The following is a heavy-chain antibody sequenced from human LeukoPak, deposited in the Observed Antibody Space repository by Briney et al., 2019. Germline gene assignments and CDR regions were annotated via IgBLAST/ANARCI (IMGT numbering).Heavy chain of an antibody. V-gene: IGHV1-2*02. CDR1: GYTFTGYY. CDR2: INPNSGGT. Sequence: ASVKVSCKASGYTFTGYYMHWVRQAPGQGLEWIGWINPNSGGTNYAQKFQGRVTMTRDTSISTAYMELSRLRSDDTAVYYCARDNQGGRDGYNWVYWGQGTLVTVSS. D-gene: IGHD5-24*01. CDR3: ARDNQGGRDGYNWVY. J-gene: IGHJ4*02.